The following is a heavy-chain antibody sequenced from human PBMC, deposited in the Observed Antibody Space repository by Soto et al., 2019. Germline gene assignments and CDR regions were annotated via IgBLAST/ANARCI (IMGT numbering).Heavy chain of an antibody. Sequence: GXSMKISCKTSGHRFTTYWISWVRQMPGKGLEYMGKINPTDSETNYSPSFEGHVTFSVDRSTSTAYVRWNSLKASDTAMYYCASPTMTSTSFYYAMDVWGQGTTVTVS. CDR3: ASPTMTSTSFYYAMDV. D-gene: IGHD4-17*01. CDR1: GHRFTTYW. J-gene: IGHJ6*02. CDR2: INPTDSET. V-gene: IGHV5-10-1*01.